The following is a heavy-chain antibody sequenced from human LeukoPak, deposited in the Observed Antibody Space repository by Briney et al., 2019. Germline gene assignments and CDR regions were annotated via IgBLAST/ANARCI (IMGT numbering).Heavy chain of an antibody. J-gene: IGHJ4*02. V-gene: IGHV3-30*02. CDR2: IRYDGSNK. D-gene: IGHD2-21*01. Sequence: GGSLRLSCAASGFIFSSYAMHWVRQAPGKGLEWVAFIRYDGSNKYYADSVKGRFIISRDNSKNTLFLQMNSLRAEETAVYYCAKEEIQMWSLDSWGRGTLVTVSS. CDR1: GFIFSSYA. CDR3: AKEEIQMWSLDS.